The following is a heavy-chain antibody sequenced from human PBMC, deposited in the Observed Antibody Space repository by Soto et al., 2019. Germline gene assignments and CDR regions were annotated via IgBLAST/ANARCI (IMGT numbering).Heavy chain of an antibody. Sequence: EVQLLESGGGVVQPGGSLTLSCAASGFIFSNYAMTWVRQAPGKGLEWVSSRGSGGSTYQADSVKGRFIISRDNSKNMLYLQMDSRRAEDTAVYYCAKFRGPTYDFYDMDAWGKGTTVIVS. CDR1: GFIFSNYA. V-gene: IGHV3-23*01. J-gene: IGHJ6*03. CDR3: AKFRGPTYDFYDMDA. D-gene: IGHD3-10*01. CDR2: SRGSGGST.